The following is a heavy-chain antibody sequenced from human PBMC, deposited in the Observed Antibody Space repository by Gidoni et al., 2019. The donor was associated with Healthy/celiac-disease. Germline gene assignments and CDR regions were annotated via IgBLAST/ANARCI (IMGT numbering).Heavy chain of an antibody. J-gene: IGHJ4*02. D-gene: IGHD6-19*01. V-gene: IGHV3-30*18. CDR2: ISYDGSNK. CDR1: GFAFSSYG. Sequence: QVQLVESGGGVVQPGRSLRLSCAASGFAFSSYGMHWVRQAPGKGLEWVAVISYDGSNKYYADSVKGRFTISRDNSKNTLYLQMNSLRAEDTAVYYCAKESISPIAVAGTGGDYFDYWGQGTLVTVSS. CDR3: AKESISPIAVAGTGGDYFDY.